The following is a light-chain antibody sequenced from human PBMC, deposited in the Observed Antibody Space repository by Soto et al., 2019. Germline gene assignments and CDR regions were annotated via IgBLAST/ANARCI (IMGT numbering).Light chain of an antibody. CDR1: QSVSRY. CDR2: DSS. J-gene: IGKJ5*01. V-gene: IGKV3-11*01. CDR3: QQRSNWLPFT. Sequence: EIVWSQIPAALALCPRARAPLSCRASQSVSRYLALYQQKSGQAPRLLIDDSSNRATGIPARFSGSGFGTDFTLPICCPGAKDILVYCAQQRSNWLPFTSGQGTRLEIK.